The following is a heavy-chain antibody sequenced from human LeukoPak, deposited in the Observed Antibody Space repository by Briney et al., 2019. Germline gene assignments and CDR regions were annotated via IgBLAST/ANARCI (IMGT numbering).Heavy chain of an antibody. CDR3: ATEHWGPNS. D-gene: IGHD3-16*01. CDR1: GFTFSSYS. CDR2: IKGDGSDK. V-gene: IGHV3-7*01. Sequence: PWGSLRLSCAASGFTFSSYSMTWVRQAPGKGLEWLANIKGDGSDKNYVDSVKGRFTISRDNAKNSLFLQMSSLRGEDTALYYCATEHWGPNSWGQGTLVTVSS. J-gene: IGHJ4*02.